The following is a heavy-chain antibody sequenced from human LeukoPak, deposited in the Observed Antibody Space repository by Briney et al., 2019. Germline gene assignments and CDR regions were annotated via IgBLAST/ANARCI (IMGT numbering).Heavy chain of an antibody. Sequence: RPGGSLRLSCAASGFTFDDYAMYWVRQAPGKGLEWVSLISGDGGSTYYADSVKGRFTISRDNSKNSLYLQMNSLRTEDTALYYCAKEPVTSLDAEYFQHWGQGTLVTVSS. CDR1: GFTFDDYA. D-gene: IGHD4-17*01. J-gene: IGHJ1*01. V-gene: IGHV3-43*02. CDR3: AKEPVTSLDAEYFQH. CDR2: ISGDGGST.